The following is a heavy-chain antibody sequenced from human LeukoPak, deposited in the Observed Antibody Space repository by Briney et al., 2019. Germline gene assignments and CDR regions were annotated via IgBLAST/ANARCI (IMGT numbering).Heavy chain of an antibody. CDR1: GXTFSSYA. Sequence: PGGSLRLSCAASGXTFSSYAMSWVRQAPGKGLEWVSDISGSGGRTYYADSVKGRFTISRDNSKNTLYLQMNSLRAEDTAVYYCAKAPTVTTWVFDYWGQGTLVTVSS. J-gene: IGHJ4*02. CDR3: AKAPTVTTWVFDY. D-gene: IGHD4-17*01. V-gene: IGHV3-23*01. CDR2: ISGSGGRT.